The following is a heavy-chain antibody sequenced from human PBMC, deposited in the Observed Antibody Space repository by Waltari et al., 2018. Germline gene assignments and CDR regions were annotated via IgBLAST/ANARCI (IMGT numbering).Heavy chain of an antibody. CDR2: IWYDGSNK. Sequence: QVQLVESGGGVAQPGRSLRLSCAASGFTFSSYGMHWVRQAPGKGLEWVAVIWYDGSNKYYADSVKGRFTISRDNSKNTLYLQMNSLRAEDTAVYYCARDADSGWYVDYWGQGTLVTVSS. CDR3: ARDADSGWYVDY. V-gene: IGHV3-33*01. J-gene: IGHJ4*02. D-gene: IGHD6-19*01. CDR1: GFTFSSYG.